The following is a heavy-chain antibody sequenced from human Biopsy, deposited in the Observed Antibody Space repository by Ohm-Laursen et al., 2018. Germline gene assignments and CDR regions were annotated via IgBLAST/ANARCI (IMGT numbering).Heavy chain of an antibody. CDR2: LYYSGTT. J-gene: IGHJ6*02. CDR3: TRATNSTGWPYYYFYGMDI. D-gene: IGHD2/OR15-2a*01. Sequence: TLSLTCTVSGGSISSDWWSWIRQTPGKGLEWIGYLYYSGTTTYNPSLRSRVTISVDTSMNQISLRLQSVTAADTAIYYCTRATNSTGWPYYYFYGMDIWGQGTTVTVSS. V-gene: IGHV4-59*01. CDR1: GGSISSDW.